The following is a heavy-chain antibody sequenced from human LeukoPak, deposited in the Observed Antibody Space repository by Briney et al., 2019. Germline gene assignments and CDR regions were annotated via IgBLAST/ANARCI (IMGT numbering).Heavy chain of an antibody. J-gene: IGHJ1*01. Sequence: SETLSLTSTLSLDSISRSGYNSRCIRHPPGKWLEWIGVINHGVTTNSHPSLNSRVTISVDTSKNKFPLKLSSVNAADTAVYHCASHLSSPRPGYSSSWYRPGYFQHWGQGTLVTVSS. CDR1: LDSISRSGYN. V-gene: IGHV4-39*06. CDR3: ASHLSSPRPGYSSSWYRPGYFQH. CDR2: INHGVTT. D-gene: IGHD6-13*01.